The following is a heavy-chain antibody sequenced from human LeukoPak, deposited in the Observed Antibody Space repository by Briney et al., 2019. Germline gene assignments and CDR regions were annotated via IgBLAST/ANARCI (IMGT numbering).Heavy chain of an antibody. V-gene: IGHV4-31*03. Sequence: SETLSLTCTVSGGSISSGGYYWSWIRQHPGTGLEWIGYIYYSGSTYYNPSLKSRVTISVDTSKNQFSLKLSSVTAADTAVYYCARAIGPRGYCTNGVCYRYYFDYWGQGTLVTVSS. CDR1: GGSISSGGYY. D-gene: IGHD2-8*01. J-gene: IGHJ4*02. CDR2: IYYSGST. CDR3: ARAIGPRGYCTNGVCYRYYFDY.